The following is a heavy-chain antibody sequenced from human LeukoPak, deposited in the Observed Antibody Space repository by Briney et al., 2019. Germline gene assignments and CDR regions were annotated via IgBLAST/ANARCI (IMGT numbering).Heavy chain of an antibody. D-gene: IGHD6-13*01. V-gene: IGHV3-30*02. CDR2: IRYDGSNK. J-gene: IGHJ4*02. CDR1: GFPFSSYG. CDR3: AKGRGYSSSWPRSDY. Sequence: PGGSLSLSCAASGFPFSSYGMHWVRQAPGKGLEWVAFIRYDGSNKYYADSVKGRFTISRDNSKNTLYLQMNSLRAEDTAVYYCAKGRGYSSSWPRSDYWGQGTLVTVSS.